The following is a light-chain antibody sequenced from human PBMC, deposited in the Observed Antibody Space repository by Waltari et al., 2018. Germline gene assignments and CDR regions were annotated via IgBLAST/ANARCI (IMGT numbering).Light chain of an antibody. CDR1: SSDTGGYNY. CDR2: EVT. J-gene: IGLJ3*02. V-gene: IGLV2-8*01. Sequence: QSALTQPPSASGSPGQSVPISCTGTSSDTGGYNYVPWYQQHPGKAPKLMIYEVTKRPSGVPDRFSASKSGNTASLTVSGLQAEDEADYYCSSFAGSTNWVFGGGTKLTVL. CDR3: SSFAGSTNWV.